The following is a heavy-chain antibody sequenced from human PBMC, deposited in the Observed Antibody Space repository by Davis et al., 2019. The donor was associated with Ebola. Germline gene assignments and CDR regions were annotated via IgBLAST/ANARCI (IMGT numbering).Heavy chain of an antibody. J-gene: IGHJ4*02. V-gene: IGHV3-30*18. Sequence: GESLKISCAASGFTFSSYGMHWVRQAPGKGLEWVAVISYDGSNKYYADSVKGRFTISRDNSKNTLYLQMNSLRAEDTAVYYCAKDITGTTNYWGQGTLVTVSS. CDR2: ISYDGSNK. D-gene: IGHD1-7*01. CDR1: GFTFSSYG. CDR3: AKDITGTTNY.